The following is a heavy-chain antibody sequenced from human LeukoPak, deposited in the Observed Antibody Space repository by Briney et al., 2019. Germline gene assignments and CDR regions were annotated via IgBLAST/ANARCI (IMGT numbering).Heavy chain of an antibody. CDR1: GFTVNSYA. CDR2: ISASGDNT. J-gene: IGHJ4*02. Sequence: GGSLRLSCDASGFTVNSYAMNWVRQAPGKGLEWVSVISASGDNTYYADSVKGRFTISKDDSKNTVYLQMNSLRADDTAVYHCAKGGRRHYGDYVAFWGQGTLVTVSS. CDR3: AKGGRRHYGDYVAF. V-gene: IGHV3-23*01. D-gene: IGHD4-17*01.